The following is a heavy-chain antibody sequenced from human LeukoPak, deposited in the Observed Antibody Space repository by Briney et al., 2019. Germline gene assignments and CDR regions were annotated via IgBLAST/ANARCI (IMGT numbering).Heavy chain of an antibody. Sequence: GGSLRLSCVASGFTFSSYAMHWVRQTPGKGLEYVSGINSNGGSTHYANSVKGRFTISRDNSKHTLYLQMNSLKTEDTAVYYCSRHKSGGITMIRGVRDYSYMDVWGKGTTVTVSS. CDR1: GFTFSSYA. CDR3: SRHKSGGITMIRGVRDYSYMDV. V-gene: IGHV3-64*01. CDR2: INSNGGST. D-gene: IGHD3-10*01. J-gene: IGHJ6*03.